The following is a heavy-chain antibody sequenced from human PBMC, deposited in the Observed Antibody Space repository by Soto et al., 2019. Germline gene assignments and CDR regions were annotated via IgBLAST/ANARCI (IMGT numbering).Heavy chain of an antibody. CDR1: GFTFSGRS. CDR2: IDNAGTDS. D-gene: IGHD3-10*01. J-gene: IGHJ6*04. Sequence: EVQLVESGGGLVQPGGSLRLSCAASGFTFSGRSMHWVRQAPGKGLVWVSGIDNAGTDSTYADSVKGRFTSSRDNAKNKLYLQMNSLRVEDTAVYYCARGWFGPDVWGKGTTVTVPS. V-gene: IGHV3-74*01. CDR3: ARGWFGPDV.